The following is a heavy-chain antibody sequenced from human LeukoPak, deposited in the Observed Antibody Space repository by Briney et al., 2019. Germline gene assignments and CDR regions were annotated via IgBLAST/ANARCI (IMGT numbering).Heavy chain of an antibody. CDR2: ISGSGGST. V-gene: IGHV3-23*01. CDR3: AKGGHYSFFDY. Sequence: GGSLRLSCAAFGFTFSNAWMSWVRQAPGKGLEWVSAISGSGGSTYYADSVKGRFTISRDNSKNTLYLQMSSLRAEDTGIYYCAKGGHYSFFDYWGQGTLVTVSS. CDR1: GFTFSNAW. D-gene: IGHD4-11*01. J-gene: IGHJ4*02.